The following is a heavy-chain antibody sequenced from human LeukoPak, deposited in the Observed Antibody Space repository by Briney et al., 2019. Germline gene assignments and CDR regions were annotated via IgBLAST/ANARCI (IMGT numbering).Heavy chain of an antibody. V-gene: IGHV1-69*05. CDR2: IIPIFGTA. CDR3: AREVPSSSYFDY. J-gene: IGHJ4*02. Sequence: GSSVKVSCKASGGTFSSYAISWVRQAPGQGLEWMGGIIPIFGTANYAQKFQGRVTITTDESTSTAYMELSSPRSEDTAVNYCAREVPSSSYFDYWGQGTLVTVSS. CDR1: GGTFSSYA. D-gene: IGHD6-6*01.